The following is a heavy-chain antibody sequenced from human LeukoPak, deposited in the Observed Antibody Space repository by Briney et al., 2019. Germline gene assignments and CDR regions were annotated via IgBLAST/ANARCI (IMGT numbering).Heavy chain of an antibody. D-gene: IGHD3-10*01. CDR1: GFTFDDYA. CDR2: ISWNSGSI. Sequence: SGGSLRLSCAASGFTFDDYAMHWVRQAPGKGLEWVSGISWNSGSIGYADSVKGRFTISRDNAKNSLYLQMNSLRAEDTALYYXXXDRFGELFRYWGQGTLVTVSS. CDR3: XXDRFGELFRY. J-gene: IGHJ4*02. V-gene: IGHV3-9*01.